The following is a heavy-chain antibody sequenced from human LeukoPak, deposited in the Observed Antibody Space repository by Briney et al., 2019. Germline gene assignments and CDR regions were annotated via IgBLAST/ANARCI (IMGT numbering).Heavy chain of an antibody. D-gene: IGHD2-15*01. Sequence: GGSLRLSCSASGFTFSSYAMSWVRQAPGKGLEWVSAISGSGGSTYYADSVKGRFTISRDNSKNSLYLQMNSLRAEDTAVYYCARDPRGWYCSGGSCYGMDVWGQGTTVTVSS. CDR2: ISGSGGST. J-gene: IGHJ6*02. CDR3: ARDPRGWYCSGGSCYGMDV. CDR1: GFTFSSYA. V-gene: IGHV3-23*01.